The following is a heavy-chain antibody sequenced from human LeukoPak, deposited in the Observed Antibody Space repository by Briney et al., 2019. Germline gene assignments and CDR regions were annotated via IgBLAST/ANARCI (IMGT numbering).Heavy chain of an antibody. V-gene: IGHV4-39*01. CDR1: GGSISGYY. D-gene: IGHD2-2*01. CDR3: ARVGSDIVVVPAATNWFDP. Sequence: SETLSLTCTVSGGSISGYYWGWIRQPPGKGLEWIGSIYYSGSTYYNPSLKSRVTISVDTSKNQFSLKLSSVTAADTAVYYCARVGSDIVVVPAATNWFDPWGQGTLVTVSS. J-gene: IGHJ5*02. CDR2: IYYSGST.